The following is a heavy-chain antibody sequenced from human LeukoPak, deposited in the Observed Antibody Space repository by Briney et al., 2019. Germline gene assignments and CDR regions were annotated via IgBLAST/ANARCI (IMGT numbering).Heavy chain of an antibody. D-gene: IGHD3-22*01. V-gene: IGHV3-23*01. CDR2: ISGSGGST. Sequence: GGSLRLSCAASGFTFSTYAMNWVRQAQGKGLEWVSVISGSGGSTYYADSVKGRFTIPRDNSKNTLYLQMNSLRVEDTAVYYCAKAGPASSDYLNWFDPWGQGTLVTVSS. CDR1: GFTFSTYA. CDR3: AKAGPASSDYLNWFDP. J-gene: IGHJ5*02.